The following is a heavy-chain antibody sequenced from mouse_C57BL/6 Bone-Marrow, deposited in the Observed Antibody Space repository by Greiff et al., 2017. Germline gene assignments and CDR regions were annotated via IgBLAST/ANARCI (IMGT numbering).Heavy chain of an antibody. V-gene: IGHV1-64*01. CDR1: GYTFTSYW. CDR2: IHPNSGST. Sequence: QVQLQQPGAELVKPGASVKLSCKASGYTFTSYWMHWVKQRPGQGLEWIGMIHPNSGSTNYNEKFKSKATLTVDKSSSTAYMQLSSLTSEDSAVYYCARGVWLPFYWYFDVWGTGTTVTVSS. D-gene: IGHD2-2*01. CDR3: ARGVWLPFYWYFDV. J-gene: IGHJ1*03.